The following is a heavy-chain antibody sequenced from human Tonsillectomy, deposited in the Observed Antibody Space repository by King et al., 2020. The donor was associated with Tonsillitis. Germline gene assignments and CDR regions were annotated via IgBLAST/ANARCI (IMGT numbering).Heavy chain of an antibody. J-gene: IGHJ3*02. CDR3: AKGTFNSGIIEGDAFDI. CDR2: ISWDSGST. CDR1: GFTFDDYA. D-gene: IGHD1-26*01. V-gene: IGHV3-9*01. Sequence: QLVQSGGGLVQPGRSLRLSCAASGFTFDDYAMHWVRQAPGKGLEWVSGISWDSGSTGYADSVKGRFTISRDNAKNSLYLQMNSLRAEDTALYYCAKGTFNSGIIEGDAFDIWGQGTMVTVSS.